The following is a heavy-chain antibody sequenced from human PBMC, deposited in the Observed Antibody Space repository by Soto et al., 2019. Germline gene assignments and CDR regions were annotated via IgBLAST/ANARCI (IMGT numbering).Heavy chain of an antibody. D-gene: IGHD3-22*01. CDR2: ISGSGDRT. J-gene: IGHJ4*02. CDR3: VKDDGGYPSTAPH. Sequence: EVQLLESGGGLVQPGGSLRLSCAAAGITISNYPMSWVRQAPGKGLDWVSGISGSGDRTYYADSAKGRFTISKDISRNSLSLQLDSLGVEDTAVYFWVKDDGGYPSTAPHWGQVTLVTVSS. CDR1: GITISNYP. V-gene: IGHV3-23*01.